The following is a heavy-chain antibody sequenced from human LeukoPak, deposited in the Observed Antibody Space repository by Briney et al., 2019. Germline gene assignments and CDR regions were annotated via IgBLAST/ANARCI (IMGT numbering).Heavy chain of an antibody. Sequence: GRSLRLSCAGSGFTFSTYGMCWVRQAPGKGLEWVAVISYDGSNEYYADSVKGRFTISRDNSKNTVYLQMNSLRPEDTAVYYCAKPYTSGYFDYWGQGTLVTVSS. CDR3: AKPYTSGYFDY. J-gene: IGHJ4*02. CDR2: ISYDGSNE. V-gene: IGHV3-30*18. CDR1: GFTFSTYG. D-gene: IGHD3-22*01.